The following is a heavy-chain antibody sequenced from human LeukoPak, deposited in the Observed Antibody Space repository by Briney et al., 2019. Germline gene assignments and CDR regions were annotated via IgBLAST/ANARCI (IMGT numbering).Heavy chain of an antibody. J-gene: IGHJ3*01. D-gene: IGHD3-10*01. CDR2: INSGGSST. V-gene: IGHV3-74*01. CDR3: STGSGHAFDV. CDR1: GFTFSSYW. Sequence: GGSLRLSCAASGFTFSSYWMHWVRQVPGKGLVWVSRINSGGSSTSYADSVKGRFTISRDNAMNTLYVQMNSLRAEDTAVYYCSTGSGHAFDVWGRGTMVTVSS.